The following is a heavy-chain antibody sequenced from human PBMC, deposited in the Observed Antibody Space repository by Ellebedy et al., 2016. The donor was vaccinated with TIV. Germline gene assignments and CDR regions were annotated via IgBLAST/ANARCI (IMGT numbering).Heavy chain of an antibody. D-gene: IGHD3-10*01. Sequence: MPSETLSLTCAVYGGSFSGYYWSWIRQPPGKGMEWIGEINHSGSTNYNPSLKSRVTISVDTSKNQFSLKLSSVTAADTAVYYCARAFGVTTYYYYYGMDVWGQGTTVTVSS. CDR2: INHSGST. J-gene: IGHJ6*02. V-gene: IGHV4-34*01. CDR3: ARAFGVTTYYYYYGMDV. CDR1: GGSFSGYY.